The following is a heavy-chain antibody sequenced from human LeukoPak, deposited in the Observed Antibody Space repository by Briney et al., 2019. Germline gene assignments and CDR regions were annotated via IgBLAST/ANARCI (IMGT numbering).Heavy chain of an antibody. D-gene: IGHD3-22*01. CDR3: ARDRGDSSGYYRYYFGY. V-gene: IGHV3-48*01. CDR1: GFTFSGYS. J-gene: IGHJ4*02. Sequence: GGSLRLSCAASGFTFSGYSMNWVGQAPGKGLEWVSYISSSSSTIDYADSVKGRFTISRDNAKNSLNLQVNSLRAEATAVCYCARDRGDSSGYYRYYFGYWGQGTMVTVAS. CDR2: ISSSSSTI.